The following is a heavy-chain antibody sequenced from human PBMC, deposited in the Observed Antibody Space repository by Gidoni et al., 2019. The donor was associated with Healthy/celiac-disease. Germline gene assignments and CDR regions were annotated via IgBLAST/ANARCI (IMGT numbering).Heavy chain of an antibody. CDR2: INHSGST. CDR3: ARDLRLGELSFLNNNWFDP. V-gene: IGHV4-34*01. J-gene: IGHJ5*02. Sequence: QVQLQQWGAGLLKPSETLSLTCAVYGGSFSGYYWSWIRPPPGKGLEWIGEINHSGSTNYNPSLKSRVTISVDTSKNQFSLKLSSVTAADTAVYYCARDLRLGELSFLNNNWFDPWGQGTLVTVSS. D-gene: IGHD3-16*02. CDR1: GGSFSGYY.